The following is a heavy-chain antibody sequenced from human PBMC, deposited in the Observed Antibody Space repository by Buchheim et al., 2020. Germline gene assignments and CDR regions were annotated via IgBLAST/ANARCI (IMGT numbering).Heavy chain of an antibody. Sequence: QVQLVESGGGVVQPGRSLRLSCTASGFTFISYGMHWVRQAPGKGLEWVAVISNDGSNKYYADSVKGRFTISRDNSKKTLYLQMNSLRAEDTAVYYCAKPRRGGYYYYGMNVWGQGTT. J-gene: IGHJ6*02. D-gene: IGHD3-10*01. V-gene: IGHV3-30*18. CDR1: GFTFISYG. CDR3: AKPRRGGYYYYGMNV. CDR2: ISNDGSNK.